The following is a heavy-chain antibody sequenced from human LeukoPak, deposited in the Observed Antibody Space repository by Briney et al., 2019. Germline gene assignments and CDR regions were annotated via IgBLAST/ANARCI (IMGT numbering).Heavy chain of an antibody. D-gene: IGHD6-19*01. CDR2: MNPNSGNT. Sequence: GASVKVSCKASGYTFTSYDINWVRQATGQGLEWMGWMNPNSGNTGYAQKFQGRVTMTRNTSISTAYMELSSLRSEDTAVYYCARVYSSGWYPYYYYYYGMDVWGQGTTVTVSS. CDR1: GYTFTSYD. CDR3: ARVYSSGWYPYYYYYYGMDV. V-gene: IGHV1-8*01. J-gene: IGHJ6*02.